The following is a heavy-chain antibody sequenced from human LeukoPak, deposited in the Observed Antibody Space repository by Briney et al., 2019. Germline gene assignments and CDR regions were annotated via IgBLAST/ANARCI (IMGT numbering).Heavy chain of an antibody. CDR1: GFTFSSYN. CDR2: ISSSSSTI. Sequence: LGGSLRLSCAASGFTFSSYNMNWVRQAPGKGLEWVSYISSSSSTIYYADSVKGRFTISRDDAKNSLYLQMNSLRAEDTAVYYCARAYYDFWSGYSTGWFDPWGQGTLVTVSS. D-gene: IGHD3-3*01. J-gene: IGHJ5*02. V-gene: IGHV3-48*01. CDR3: ARAYYDFWSGYSTGWFDP.